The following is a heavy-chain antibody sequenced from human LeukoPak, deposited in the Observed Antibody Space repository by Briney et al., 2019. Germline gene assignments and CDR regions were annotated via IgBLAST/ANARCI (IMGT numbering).Heavy chain of an antibody. CDR2: IYYSGST. D-gene: IGHD3-3*02. CDR1: GGSMSSESYY. V-gene: IGHV4-39*01. Sequence: SETLSLTCTVSGGSMSSESYYRAWIRQPPGKGLEWIGSIYYSGSTYYNPSLKSRVTISEDTSKNQFSLKLSSVNAADTAVYYCARPISQAFDVWGQGTMVIVSS. CDR3: ARPISQAFDV. J-gene: IGHJ3*01.